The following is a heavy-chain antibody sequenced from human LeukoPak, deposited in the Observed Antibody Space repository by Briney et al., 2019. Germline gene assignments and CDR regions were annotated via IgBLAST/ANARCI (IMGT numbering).Heavy chain of an antibody. CDR3: ASGIYYGSGSYPTRVDY. CDR2: IYYSGST. V-gene: IGHV4-39*07. Sequence: SETLSLTCTVSGGSISSNNYYWGWIRQPPGKGLEWIGSIYYSGSTYYNPSLKSRVTISVDTSKNQFSLKLSSVTAADTAVYYCASGIYYGSGSYPTRVDYWGLGTLVTVSS. CDR1: GGSISSNNYY. D-gene: IGHD3-10*01. J-gene: IGHJ4*02.